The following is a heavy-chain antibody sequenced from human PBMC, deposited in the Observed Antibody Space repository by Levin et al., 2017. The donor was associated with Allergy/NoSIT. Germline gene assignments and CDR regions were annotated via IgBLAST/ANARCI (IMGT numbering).Heavy chain of an antibody. CDR2: INHSGST. CDR1: GGSFSGYY. CDR3: ARGLSTVTTDRFDP. D-gene: IGHD4-17*01. Sequence: SQTLSLTCAVYGGSFSGYYWSWIRQPPGKGLEWIGEINHSGSTNYNPSLKSRVTISVDTSKNQFSLKLSSVTAADTAVYYCARGLSTVTTDRFDPWGQGTLVTVSS. J-gene: IGHJ5*02. V-gene: IGHV4-34*01.